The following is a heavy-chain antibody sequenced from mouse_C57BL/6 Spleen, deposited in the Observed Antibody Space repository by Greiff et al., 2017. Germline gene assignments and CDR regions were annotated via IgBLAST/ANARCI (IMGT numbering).Heavy chain of an antibody. V-gene: IGHV5-15*04. Sequence: EVKLMESGGGLVQPGGSLKLSCAASGFTFSDYGMAWVRQAPRKGPEWVAFISNLAYSIYYADTVTGRFTISRENAKNTLYLEMSSLRSEDTAMYYCARRSLVGGFAYWGQGTLVTVSA. CDR3: ARRSLVGGFAY. J-gene: IGHJ3*01. CDR1: GFTFSDYG. CDR2: ISNLAYSI.